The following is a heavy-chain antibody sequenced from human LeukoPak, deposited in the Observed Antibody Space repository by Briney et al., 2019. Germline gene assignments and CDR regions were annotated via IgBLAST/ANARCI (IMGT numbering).Heavy chain of an antibody. V-gene: IGHV4-38-2*02. D-gene: IGHD5-18*01. CDR1: GYSISSGYY. Sequence: SETLSLTCTVSGYSISSGYYWGWIRQPPGKGLEWIGSIYHSGSTYYNPSLKSRVTISVDTSKNQFSLKLSSVTAADTAVYYCARRGRGYSYGYYWGQGTLVTVSS. CDR3: ARRGRGYSYGYY. CDR2: IYHSGST. J-gene: IGHJ4*02.